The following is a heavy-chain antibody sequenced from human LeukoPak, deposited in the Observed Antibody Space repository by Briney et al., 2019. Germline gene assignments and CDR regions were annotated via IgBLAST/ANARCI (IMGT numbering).Heavy chain of an antibody. V-gene: IGHV3-21*01. Sequence: GGSLRLSCAMSGFTFRSYGMHWVRQAPGKGLEWVSSISSSSSYIYYADSVKGRFTISRDNAKNSLYLQMNSLRAEDTAVYYCARDTQLVGAFDYWGQGTLVTVSS. D-gene: IGHD6-13*01. CDR1: GFTFRSYG. J-gene: IGHJ4*02. CDR2: ISSSSSYI. CDR3: ARDTQLVGAFDY.